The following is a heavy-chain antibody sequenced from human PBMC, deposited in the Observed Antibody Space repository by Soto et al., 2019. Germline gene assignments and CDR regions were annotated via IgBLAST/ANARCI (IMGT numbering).Heavy chain of an antibody. J-gene: IGHJ5*02. Sequence: QVQLVESGGGVVQPGRSLRLSCAASGFTFSSYAMHWVRQAPGKGLEWVAVISYDGSNKYYADSVKGRFTISRDNSKNTLYLQMNSLRAEDTAVYYCARDVQYYYDSSGENWFDPWGQGTLVTVSS. V-gene: IGHV3-30-3*01. CDR2: ISYDGSNK. CDR3: ARDVQYYYDSSGENWFDP. D-gene: IGHD3-22*01. CDR1: GFTFSSYA.